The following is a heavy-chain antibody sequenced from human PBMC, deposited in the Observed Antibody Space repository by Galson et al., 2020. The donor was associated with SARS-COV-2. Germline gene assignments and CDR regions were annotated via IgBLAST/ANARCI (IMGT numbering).Heavy chain of an antibody. D-gene: IGHD1-26*01. J-gene: IGHJ5*02. CDR3: ARPRSGSYFYWFDP. CDR1: GFTFSSYG. CDR2: ISYDGSNK. V-gene: IGHV3-30*03. Sequence: GESLKISCAASGFTFSSYGMHWVRQAPGKGLEWVAVISYDGSNKYYADSVKGRFTISRDNSKNTLYLQMNSLRAEDTAVYYCARPRSGSYFYWFDPWGQGTLVTVSS.